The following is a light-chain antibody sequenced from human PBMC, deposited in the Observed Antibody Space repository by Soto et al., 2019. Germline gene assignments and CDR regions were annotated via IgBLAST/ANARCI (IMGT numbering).Light chain of an antibody. V-gene: IGKV1-6*01. Sequence: THSPSSLSASLVDRVTITCRTSQSISNYLNWYQQKPGKAPNLLIYAASSLQSGVPSRFSGSGSGTDFTLTISSLQPEDFATYYCLQDYNYPRTFGQGTKVDIK. J-gene: IGKJ1*01. CDR3: LQDYNYPRT. CDR2: AAS. CDR1: QSISNY.